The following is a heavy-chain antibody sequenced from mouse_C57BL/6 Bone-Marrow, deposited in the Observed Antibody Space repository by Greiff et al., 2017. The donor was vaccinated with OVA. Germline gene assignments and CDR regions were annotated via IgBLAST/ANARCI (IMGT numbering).Heavy chain of an antibody. J-gene: IGHJ1*03. Sequence: EVQLVESGGGLVQSGRSLRLSCATSGFTFSDFYMEWVRQAPGKGLEWIAASRNKANDYTTEYSASVKGRFIVSRDTSQSILYLQMNALRAEDTAIYSCARDAGGASSGYFDVWGTGTTVTVSS. D-gene: IGHD1-1*01. CDR2: SRNKANDYTT. V-gene: IGHV7-1*01. CDR3: ARDAGGASSGYFDV. CDR1: GFTFSDFY.